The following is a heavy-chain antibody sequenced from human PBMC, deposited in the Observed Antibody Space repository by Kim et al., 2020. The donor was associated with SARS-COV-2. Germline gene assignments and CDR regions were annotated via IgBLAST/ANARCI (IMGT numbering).Heavy chain of an antibody. J-gene: IGHJ1*01. V-gene: IGHV1-2*02. D-gene: IGHD7-27*01. CDR1: GYAFTGFY. Sequence: ASVKVSCKASGYAFTGFYMHWVRQAPGQGLEWMGWINPNSGDTNYAQKFQGRVTVTRDTSINTAYMELSSLRSDDTAVYYCARSRTNGDAEYFQYWGQGT. CDR3: ARSRTNGDAEYFQY. CDR2: INPNSGDT.